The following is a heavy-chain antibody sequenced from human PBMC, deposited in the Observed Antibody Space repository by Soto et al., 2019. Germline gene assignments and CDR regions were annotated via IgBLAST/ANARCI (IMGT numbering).Heavy chain of an antibody. J-gene: IGHJ4*01. Sequence: GESLKISCKGSGYSFTSYWIGWVRQMPGKGLEWMGIIYPGDSDTRYSPSFQGQVTISADKSISTAYLQRSSLKASDTAMYYCARRFLPNDYGDYGLVYDFWGHGALVGLSS. V-gene: IGHV5-51*01. CDR1: GYSFTSYW. CDR2: IYPGDSDT. CDR3: ARRFLPNDYGDYGLVYDF. D-gene: IGHD4-17*01.